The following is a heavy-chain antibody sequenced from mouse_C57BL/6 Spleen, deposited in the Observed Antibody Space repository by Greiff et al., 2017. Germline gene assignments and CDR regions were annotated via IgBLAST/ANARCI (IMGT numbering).Heavy chain of an antibody. CDR1: GYTFTSYG. CDR3: ARKYYDPLNWYCDV. CDR2: IYPRSGNT. J-gene: IGHJ1*03. V-gene: IGHV1-81*01. D-gene: IGHD2-4*01. Sequence: QVQLKQSGAELARPGASVKMSCKASGYTFTSYGISWVKQRTGQGLEWIGEIYPRSGNTYYNEKFKGKATLTADKSSSTAYMELRSLTSEDSAVYYCARKYYDPLNWYCDVWGTGTTVTVSS.